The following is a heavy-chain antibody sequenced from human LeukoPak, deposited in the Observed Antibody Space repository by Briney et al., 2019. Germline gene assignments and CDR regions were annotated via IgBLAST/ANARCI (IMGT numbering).Heavy chain of an antibody. Sequence: SETLSLTCTVSDGSISTYYWTWIRQPAGKGLESIGSIYYTGSTNYNPSLKSRVTISVDTSKNQFSLSLSSVTAADTAVYYCASGVGGSYYYYYYGMDVWGQGTTVTVSS. CDR2: IYYTGST. V-gene: IGHV4-59*08. J-gene: IGHJ6*02. CDR3: ASGVGGSYYYYYYGMDV. CDR1: DGSISTYY. D-gene: IGHD1-26*01.